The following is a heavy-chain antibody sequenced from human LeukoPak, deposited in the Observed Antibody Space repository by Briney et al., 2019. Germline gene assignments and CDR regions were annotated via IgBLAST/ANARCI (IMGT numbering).Heavy chain of an antibody. V-gene: IGHV3-33*06. CDR1: GFTFSSYG. J-gene: IGHJ2*01. D-gene: IGHD4-17*01. Sequence: PGGSLRLSCAASGFTFSSYGMHWVRQAPGKGLEWVAVIWYDGSNKYYADSVKGRFTISRDNSKNTLYLQMNSLRAEDTAVYYCAKDGVTVTMYWYFDLWGRGTLVTVSS. CDR2: IWYDGSNK. CDR3: AKDGVTVTMYWYFDL.